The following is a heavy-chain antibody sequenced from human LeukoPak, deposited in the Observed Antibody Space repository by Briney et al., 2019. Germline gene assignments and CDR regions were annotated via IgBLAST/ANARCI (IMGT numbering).Heavy chain of an antibody. D-gene: IGHD3-22*01. Sequence: PGGSLRLSCAAPGFTFTDYYMSWIRQAPGKGLEWVSYISHSGSTIYYADSVKGRFTISRDNAKNSLYLQMNSLRDEDTAVYYCARDGVDSSGYYSFDFDYWGQGTLVTVSS. CDR3: ARDGVDSSGYYSFDFDY. J-gene: IGHJ4*02. CDR1: GFTFTDYY. CDR2: ISHSGSTI. V-gene: IGHV3-11*04.